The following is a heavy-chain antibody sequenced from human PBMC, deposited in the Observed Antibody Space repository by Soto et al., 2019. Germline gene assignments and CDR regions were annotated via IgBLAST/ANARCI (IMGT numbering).Heavy chain of an antibody. CDR2: IGASGGRT. Sequence: PGESLKFSCAASGFIFSNYAMNWVRQAPGKGLEWVSAIGASGGRTYYADSVKGRFTISRDNSKNTLYLQMNSLRAEDTAVYYCAKDISSWPLNWFDPWGQGTLVPVSS. CDR3: AKDISSWPLNWFDP. CDR1: GFIFSNYA. J-gene: IGHJ5*02. V-gene: IGHV3-23*01. D-gene: IGHD3-10*01.